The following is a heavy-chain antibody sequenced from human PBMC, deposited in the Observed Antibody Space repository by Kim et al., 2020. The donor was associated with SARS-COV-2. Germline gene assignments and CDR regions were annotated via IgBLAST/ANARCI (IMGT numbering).Heavy chain of an antibody. CDR2: MYTGGST. CDR3: ARIRYYFDSSGPTYFFDY. Sequence: GGSLRLSCAASGLTVSSNYMSWVRQAPGKGLEWVSVMYTGGSTYYADSVKGRFTISRDNLKNTLYLQMNNLRAEDTAVYYCARIRYYFDSSGPTYFFDYWGQGTLVTVSS. J-gene: IGHJ4*02. V-gene: IGHV3-53*01. CDR1: GLTVSSNY. D-gene: IGHD3-22*01.